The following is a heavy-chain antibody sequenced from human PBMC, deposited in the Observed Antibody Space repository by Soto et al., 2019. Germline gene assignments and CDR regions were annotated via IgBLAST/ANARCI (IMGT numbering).Heavy chain of an antibody. V-gene: IGHV4-31*03. J-gene: IGHJ4*02. CDR3: ARDGDGSGYFLDF. CDR1: GGSISSGGYY. D-gene: IGHD3-22*01. CDR2: IYSSGST. Sequence: QVQLQESGPGLVKPSQTLSLICTVSGGSISSGGYYWSWIRQHPGKGLEWIGYIYSSGSTYYNPYLTSRLTLSLEPSENHFSLNLSSMTAADTAVYYCARDGDGSGYFLDFWGQGTLVTVSS.